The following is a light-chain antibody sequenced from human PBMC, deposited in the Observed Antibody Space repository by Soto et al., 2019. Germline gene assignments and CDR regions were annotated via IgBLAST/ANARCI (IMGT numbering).Light chain of an antibody. CDR3: QQYNNWART. J-gene: IGKJ1*01. CDR1: HTVISNY. V-gene: IGKV3-20*01. CDR2: GSS. Sequence: EIVLTQSPGTLSLSPGESATLSCRASHTVISNYLAWYQQTPGQAPRLVVYGSSRRAADIPDRFSGSGSGTDFTLTISSLQSADFAVYFCQQYNNWARTFGQGTKVEVK.